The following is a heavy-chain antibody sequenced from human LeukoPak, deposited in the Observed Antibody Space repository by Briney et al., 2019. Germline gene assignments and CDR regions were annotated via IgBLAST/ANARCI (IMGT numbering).Heavy chain of an antibody. J-gene: IGHJ4*02. D-gene: IGHD3-22*01. CDR2: ISAYNGNT. Sequence: ASVKVSCKASGYTSTSYGISWVRQAPGQGLEWMGWISAYNGNTNYAQKLQGRVTMTTDTSTSTAYMELRSLRSDDTAVYYCARDRDLFGYYYDSSGYYYNDYWGQGTLVTVSS. CDR3: ARDRDLFGYYYDSSGYYYNDY. CDR1: GYTSTSYG. V-gene: IGHV1-18*01.